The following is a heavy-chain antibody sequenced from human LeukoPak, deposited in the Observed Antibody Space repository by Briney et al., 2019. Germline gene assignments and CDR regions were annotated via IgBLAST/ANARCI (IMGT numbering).Heavy chain of an antibody. J-gene: IGHJ4*02. D-gene: IGHD3-10*01. CDR2: IYYSGST. CDR3: ARGSLLWFGELPYDY. CDR1: GGSISSSSYY. Sequence: SETLSLTCTVSGGSISSSSYYWGWIRQPPGKGLEWIGSIYYSGSTYYNPSLKGRVTISVDTSKNQFSLKLSSVTAADTAVYYCARGSLLWFGELPYDYWGQGTLVTVSS. V-gene: IGHV4-39*07.